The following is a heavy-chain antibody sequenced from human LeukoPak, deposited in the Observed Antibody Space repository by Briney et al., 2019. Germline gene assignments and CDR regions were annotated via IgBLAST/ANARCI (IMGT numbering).Heavy chain of an antibody. CDR1: GGSISGYY. J-gene: IGHJ4*02. Sequence: SETLSLTCTVSGGSISGYYWSWIRQPPGKGLEYIGYIYYSGSTNHNPSLKSRVTISVDTSKNQFSLKLSSVTASDTAIYYCARHSHPDSTSWFWDYWGQGTLVTVSS. CDR3: ARHSHPDSTSWFWDY. V-gene: IGHV4-59*08. CDR2: IYYSGST. D-gene: IGHD6-13*01.